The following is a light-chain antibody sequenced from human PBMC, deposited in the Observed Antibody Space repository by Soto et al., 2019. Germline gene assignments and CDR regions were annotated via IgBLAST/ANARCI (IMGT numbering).Light chain of an antibody. CDR1: QSVSSN. Sequence: EIVMTQSPATLSVSPGERATLSCRASQSVSSNLAWYQQNPDQAPRLLIYSASARATGVPARFSGSGSGTEFTLTISSLQSEDFAVYYCQQYNSWPLTFGGGTKVEIK. CDR2: SAS. J-gene: IGKJ4*01. CDR3: QQYNSWPLT. V-gene: IGKV3-15*01.